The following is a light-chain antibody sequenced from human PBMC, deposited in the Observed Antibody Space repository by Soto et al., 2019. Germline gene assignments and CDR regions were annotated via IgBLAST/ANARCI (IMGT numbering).Light chain of an antibody. CDR2: GVS. J-gene: IGKJ4*01. V-gene: IGKV3-15*01. CDR1: QKINNN. CDR3: QQYNNWPLT. Sequence: ETVMTQSPDTLSVSPGESATLSCRASQKINNNFAWYQQRPGQAPRLLIYGVSTRATGIPARFSGGGSGTEFTLTISSLRSEDFAVYYCQQYNNWPLTFGGGTKVDIK.